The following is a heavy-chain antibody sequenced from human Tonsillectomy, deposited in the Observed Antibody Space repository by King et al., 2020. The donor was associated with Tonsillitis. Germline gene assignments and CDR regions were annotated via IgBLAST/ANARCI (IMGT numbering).Heavy chain of an antibody. CDR1: GGSGSSSRYC. Sequence: SGGLARACAVPGGSGSSSRYCGGGARLPPGRVLVWLGSIYLSGTTYDNPSLKSRVTRSLDTSKNQFSLKLSSVTAAATAVYYCAKTLGHYDLLSGQHAFAIWGQGTMVTVSS. D-gene: IGHD3-3*01. CDR3: AKTLGHYDLLSGQHAFAI. CDR2: IYLSGTT. J-gene: IGHJ3*02. V-gene: IGHV4-39*07.